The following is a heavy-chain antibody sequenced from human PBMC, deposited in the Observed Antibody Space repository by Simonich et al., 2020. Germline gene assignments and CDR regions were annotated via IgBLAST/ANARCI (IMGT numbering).Heavy chain of an antibody. CDR1: GYTFTGYY. D-gene: IGHD7-27*01. Sequence: QVQLVQSGAEVKKPGASVKVSCKASGYTFTGYYMHWVRQAHGQGLEWMVWINPNSGGTNYAKKFQGRVTMTRDTSISTAYMELSRLRSDDTAVYYCARGPRWTGDDAFDIWGQGTMVTVSS. J-gene: IGHJ3*02. CDR3: ARGPRWTGDDAFDI. CDR2: INPNSGGT. V-gene: IGHV1-2*02.